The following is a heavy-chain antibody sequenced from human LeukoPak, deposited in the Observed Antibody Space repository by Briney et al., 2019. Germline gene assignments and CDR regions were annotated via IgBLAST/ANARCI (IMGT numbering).Heavy chain of an antibody. D-gene: IGHD6-19*01. CDR1: GGSISSDNW. V-gene: IGHV4-4*02. Sequence: SETLSLTCAVSGGSISSDNWWSWVRQPPGKRLEWIGEIHHRGGTNFNPSLQSRVTISVDKSNNHFSLRLTSVTAADTAVYYCTTNGWYCLDHWGQGALVTVSS. J-gene: IGHJ1*01. CDR3: TTNGWYCLDH. CDR2: IHHRGGT.